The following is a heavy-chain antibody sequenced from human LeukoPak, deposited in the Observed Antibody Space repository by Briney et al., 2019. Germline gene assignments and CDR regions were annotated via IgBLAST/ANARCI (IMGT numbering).Heavy chain of an antibody. J-gene: IGHJ3*02. CDR2: ISGSGDAT. CDR1: GFTFGTYA. CDR3: AKERPALGAFDI. V-gene: IGHV3-23*01. Sequence: PGGSLRLSCAASGFTFGTYAMNWVRQAPGRGLEWVSTISGSGDATYYADSVKGRFTISRDNSKNTLYLQMNSLRAEDTAVYYCAKERPALGAFDIWGQGTMVTVSS.